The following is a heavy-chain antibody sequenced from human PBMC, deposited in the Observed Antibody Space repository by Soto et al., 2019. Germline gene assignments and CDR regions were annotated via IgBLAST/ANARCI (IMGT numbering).Heavy chain of an antibody. CDR2: INPILGIA. J-gene: IGHJ3*02. CDR1: GGTFSSYT. V-gene: IGHV1-69*08. Sequence: QVQLVQSGAEVKKPGSSVKVSCKASGGTFSSYTISWVRQAPGQGLEWMGRINPILGIANYAQKFQGRVRTTADKSTSTAYMELSSLRSEDTAGYYCARDPRIVATKHYHDAFDIWGQGTMVTVSS. CDR3: ARDPRIVATKHYHDAFDI. D-gene: IGHD5-12*01.